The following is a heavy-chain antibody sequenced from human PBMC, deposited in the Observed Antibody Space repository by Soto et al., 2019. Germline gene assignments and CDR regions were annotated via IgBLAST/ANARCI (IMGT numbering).Heavy chain of an antibody. Sequence: QITLKESGPTLVEPTQTLTLTCSFSGFSLTNSGVGVGWFRQAPGKALECLGIIYWDNDRRYNPSLKTRLTITKYTSKNQVVLAMTYMEAVDTGTYYCAHRASYSAWDVGWFDSWGQGTPVTVS. V-gene: IGHV2-5*02. D-gene: IGHD2-15*01. CDR2: IYWDNDR. J-gene: IGHJ5*01. CDR1: GFSLTNSGVG. CDR3: AHRASYSAWDVGWFDS.